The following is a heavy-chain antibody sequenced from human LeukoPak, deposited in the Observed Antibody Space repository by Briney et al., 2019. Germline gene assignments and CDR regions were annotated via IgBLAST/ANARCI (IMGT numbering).Heavy chain of an antibody. V-gene: IGHV1-2*04. J-gene: IGHJ6*04. CDR2: INPNSGGT. Sequence: ASVKVSCKASGYTFTGYYMHWVRQAPGQGLEWMGWINPNSGGTNYAQKFQGWVTMTRDTSISTAYMELSRLRSDDTAVYYCARERYYYGSGSYRYYYYGVDVWGKGTTVTVSS. CDR3: ARERYYYGSGSYRYYYYGVDV. CDR1: GYTFTGYY. D-gene: IGHD3-10*01.